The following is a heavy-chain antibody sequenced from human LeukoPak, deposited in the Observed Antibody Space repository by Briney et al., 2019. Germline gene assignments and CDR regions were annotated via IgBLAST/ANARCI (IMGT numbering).Heavy chain of an antibody. J-gene: IGHJ4*02. CDR2: ISYDGSNK. V-gene: IGHV3-30*18. CDR3: AKDRSNNFDY. CDR1: GFTVSSNY. Sequence: GGSLRLSCAASGFTVSSNYMSWVRQTPGKGPEWVAVISYDGSNKYYADSVKGRITISRDISKNTLYLQMNSLRPEDTAVYYCAKDRSNNFDYWGQGTLVTVSS.